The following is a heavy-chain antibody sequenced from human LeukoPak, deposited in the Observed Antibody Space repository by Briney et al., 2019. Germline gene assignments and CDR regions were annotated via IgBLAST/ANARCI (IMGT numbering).Heavy chain of an antibody. CDR2: IIPIFGTA. CDR1: GDTFSSYA. J-gene: IGHJ6*04. Sequence: ASVRVSCKVSGDTFSSYAISWVRQAPGQGLEWMGGIIPIFGTANYAQKFQGRVTITADKSTSTAYMELSSLRSEDTAVYYCARQDVEDIVVVPAANSPYYYGMDVWGKGTTVTVSS. V-gene: IGHV1-69*06. CDR3: ARQDVEDIVVVPAANSPYYYGMDV. D-gene: IGHD2-2*01.